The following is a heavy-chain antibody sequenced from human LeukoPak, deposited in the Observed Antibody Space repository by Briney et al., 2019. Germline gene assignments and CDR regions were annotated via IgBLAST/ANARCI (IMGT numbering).Heavy chain of an antibody. CDR2: MSESGCST. Sequence: GGSLRLSCAASGFTFSSYAMSWVRQAPGKGLEWVSAMSESGCSTYYGDSVKGRFTISRDNSKNTLYLQMNSQRGEDTAVYYCATDAREQFGQFDYWGQGTLVNVPS. CDR1: GFTFSSYA. CDR3: ATDAREQFGQFDY. J-gene: IGHJ4*02. D-gene: IGHD1-26*01. V-gene: IGHV3-23*01.